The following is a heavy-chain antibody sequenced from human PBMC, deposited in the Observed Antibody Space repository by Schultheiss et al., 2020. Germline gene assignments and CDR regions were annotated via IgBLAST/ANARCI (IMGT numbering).Heavy chain of an antibody. V-gene: IGHV3-23*01. J-gene: IGHJ1*01. CDR1: GFTFSSYT. D-gene: IGHD6-19*01. CDR2: ISGSGGST. Sequence: GGSLRLSCAASGFTFSSYTMTWVRQAPGKGLEWVSAISGSGGSTYYADSVKGRFTISRDNAKNTLYLQMNSLRAEDTALYYCAKDSSGWAAEYFQHWGQGTLVTVSS. CDR3: AKDSSGWAAEYFQH.